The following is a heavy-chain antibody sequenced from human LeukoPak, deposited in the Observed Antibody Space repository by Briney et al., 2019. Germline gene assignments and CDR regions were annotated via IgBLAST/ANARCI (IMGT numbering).Heavy chain of an antibody. CDR1: GFTFSDHY. CDR3: ARGHWGLDY. V-gene: IGHV3-11*01. D-gene: IGHD7-27*01. Sequence: GGSLRLSCAVSGFTFSDHYMTWIRQAPGKGLEYISYLSNRGSDIFYADSVKGRFSISRDNAKNSLYLQMNSLRVEDTAMYYCARGHWGLDYWGQGTLVTVSS. CDR2: LSNRGSDI. J-gene: IGHJ4*02.